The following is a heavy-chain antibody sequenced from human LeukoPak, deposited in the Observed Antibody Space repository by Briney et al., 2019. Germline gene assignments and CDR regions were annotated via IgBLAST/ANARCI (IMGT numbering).Heavy chain of an antibody. CDR2: MNPNSGNT. D-gene: IGHD2-15*01. CDR1: GYTFTSYD. J-gene: IGHJ4*02. Sequence: GSVKVSCKASGYTFTSYDINWVRQATGQGLEWMGWMNPNSGNTGYAQKFQGRVTITRNTSIRTAYMELSSLRSDDTAVYYCASGGYCSGGSCYGDFDYWGQGTLVTVSS. V-gene: IGHV1-8*03. CDR3: ASGGYCSGGSCYGDFDY.